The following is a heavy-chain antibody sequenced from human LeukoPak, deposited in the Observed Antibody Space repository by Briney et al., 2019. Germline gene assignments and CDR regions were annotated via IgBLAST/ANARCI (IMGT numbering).Heavy chain of an antibody. CDR3: ARSRAGRAAGATILAFDI. CDR1: RYTFTGYY. CDR2: INPSGGST. J-gene: IGHJ3*02. D-gene: IGHD1-26*01. Sequence: GASVKVSCKASRYTFTGYYMHWVRQAPGQGLEWMGIINPSGGSTSYAQRFQGRVTMTRDMSTSTVYMELSSLRSDDTAVYYCARSRAGRAAGATILAFDIWGQGTMVTVSS. V-gene: IGHV1-46*01.